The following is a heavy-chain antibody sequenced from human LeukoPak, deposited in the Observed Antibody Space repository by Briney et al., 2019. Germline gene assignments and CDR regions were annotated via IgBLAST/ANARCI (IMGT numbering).Heavy chain of an antibody. V-gene: IGHV4-39*01. D-gene: IGHD3-22*01. CDR2: IYYSGST. J-gene: IGHJ4*02. Sequence: SETLSLTCTVSGGSISSSSYYWCWIRQPPGKGLEWIGSIYYSGSTYYNPSLKSRVTISVDTSKNQFSLKLSSVTAADTAVYYCARRYYYDSSGYYYQWGQGTLVTVSS. CDR1: GGSISSSSYY. CDR3: ARRYYYDSSGYYYQ.